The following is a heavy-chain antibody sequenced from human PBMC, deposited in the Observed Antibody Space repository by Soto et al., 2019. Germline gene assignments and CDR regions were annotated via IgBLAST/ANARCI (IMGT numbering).Heavy chain of an antibody. CDR3: ARARHTSLTGDYYGMDV. CDR2: IYTSGST. V-gene: IGHV4-4*07. Sequence: SETLSLTCTVSVGSIISYYWSWIRQPAGKGLEWIGRIYTSGSTNYNPSLKSRVTMSVDTSKNQFSLKLSFVTAADTAVYYCARARHTSLTGDYYGMDVWGQGTTVTVSS. J-gene: IGHJ6*02. CDR1: VGSIISYY. D-gene: IGHD1-20*01.